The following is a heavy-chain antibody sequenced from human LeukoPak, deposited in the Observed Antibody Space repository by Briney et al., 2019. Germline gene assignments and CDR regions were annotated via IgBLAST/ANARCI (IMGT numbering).Heavy chain of an antibody. V-gene: IGHV3-21*01. CDR1: GFSFSTSN. CDR3: VRGNNRDY. J-gene: IGHJ4*02. CDR2: IGKTSRDM. D-gene: IGHD1-14*01. Sequence: GGSLRLSCAASGFSFSTSNMNWARQAPGKGLEWISSIGKTSRDMYYADSVRGRFTISRDNAKNSLFLLMNSLRVEDTSVYYCVRGNNRDYWGQGTLVTVSS.